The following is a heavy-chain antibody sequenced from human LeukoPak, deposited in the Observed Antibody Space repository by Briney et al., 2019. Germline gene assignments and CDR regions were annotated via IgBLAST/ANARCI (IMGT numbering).Heavy chain of an antibody. V-gene: IGHV4-39*01. CDR1: GGSLSSSSYY. D-gene: IGHD1-26*01. J-gene: IGHJ4*02. CDR2: IYYSGST. CDR3: ARGSQPAD. Sequence: SETLSPPRTVSGGSLSSSSYYWGWIPPPPGKGLEWIGSIYYSGSTYYNPSLKSRVTISVDTSKNQFSLKLSSVTAADTAVYYCARGSQPADWGQGTLVTVSS.